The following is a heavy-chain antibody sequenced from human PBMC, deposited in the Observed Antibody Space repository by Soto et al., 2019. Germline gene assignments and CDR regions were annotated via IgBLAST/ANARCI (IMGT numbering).Heavy chain of an antibody. J-gene: IGHJ4*02. D-gene: IGHD3-3*01. CDR3: ARHGTIFGVVIKGIHGGFDY. CDR2: IYYSGST. V-gene: IGHV4-59*08. Sequence: SETLSLTCTVSGGSISSYYWSWIRQPPGKGLEWIGYIYYSGSTNYNPSLKSRVTISVDTSKNQFSLKLSSVTAADTAVYYCARHGTIFGVVIKGIHGGFDYWGQGTLVTVSS. CDR1: GGSISSYY.